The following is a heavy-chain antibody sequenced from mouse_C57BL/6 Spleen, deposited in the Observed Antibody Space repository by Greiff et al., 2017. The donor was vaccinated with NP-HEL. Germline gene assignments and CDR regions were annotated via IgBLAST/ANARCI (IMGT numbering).Heavy chain of an antibody. D-gene: IGHD1-1*01. V-gene: IGHV1-64*01. J-gene: IGHJ4*01. CDR1: GYTFTSYW. CDR2: IHPNSGST. CDR3: ARWGGSSSYAMDY. Sequence: QVQLKQPGAELVKPGASVKLSCKASGYTFTSYWMHWVKQRPGQGLEWIGMIHPNSGSTNYNEKFKSKATLTVDKSSSTAYMQLSSLTSEDSAVYYCARWGGSSSYAMDYWGQGTSVTVSS.